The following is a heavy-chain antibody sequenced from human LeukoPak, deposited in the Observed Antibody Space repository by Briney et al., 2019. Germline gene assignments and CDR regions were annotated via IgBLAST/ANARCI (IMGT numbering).Heavy chain of an antibody. CDR3: ATAVAAFFDY. D-gene: IGHD6-19*01. CDR2: IYYSGST. J-gene: IGHJ4*02. CDR1: GGSISSDY. V-gene: IGHV4-59*08. Sequence: SETLSLTCNVSGGSISSDYWTWIRQPPGKGLEWIGNIYYSGSTNYNPSLKSRVTISVDTSKNQSSLKLSSVTAADTAVYYCATAVAAFFDYWGQGTLVAVSS.